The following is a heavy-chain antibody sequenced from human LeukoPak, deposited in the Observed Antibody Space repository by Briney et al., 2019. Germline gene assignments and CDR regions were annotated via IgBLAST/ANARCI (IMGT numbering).Heavy chain of an antibody. J-gene: IGHJ5*02. CDR3: ARDGWFGDYNWFDP. CDR1: GFTFSSYS. CDR2: ISSASNTI. Sequence: GGSLRLSCAASGFTFSSYSMNWVRQAPGKGLEWVSYISSASNTIYYADSVKGRFTISRDNAKNSLYLQMNSLRAEDTAMYYCARDGWFGDYNWFDPWGQGTLVTV. D-gene: IGHD3-10*01. V-gene: IGHV3-48*01.